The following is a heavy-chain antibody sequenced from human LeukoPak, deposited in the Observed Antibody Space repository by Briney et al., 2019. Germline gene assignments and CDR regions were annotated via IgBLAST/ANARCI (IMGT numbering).Heavy chain of an antibody. CDR2: IIPIFGTA. V-gene: IGHV1-69*13. J-gene: IGHJ6*02. D-gene: IGHD6-6*01. CDR3: ARSARRFEGYYGMDV. Sequence: SVKVSCKASGGTFSSYAISWVRQAPGQGLEWMGGIIPIFGTANYTQKFQGRVTITADESTNTVYMELSSLRSEDTAVYYCARSARRFEGYYGMDVWGQGTTVTVFS. CDR1: GGTFSSYA.